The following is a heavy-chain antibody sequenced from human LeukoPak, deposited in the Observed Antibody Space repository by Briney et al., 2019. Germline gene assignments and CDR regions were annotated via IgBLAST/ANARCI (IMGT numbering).Heavy chain of an antibody. V-gene: IGHV3-21*01. Sequence: TGGSLRLSCAASGFTFSSYSMNWVRQAPGKGVEWVSSISSGSGYIYYADSVKGRFTISRDNAKNSLYLQMNSLRAEDTGVYYCARGYSGSYYFSDYWGQGTLVTVSS. CDR1: GFTFSSYS. CDR2: ISSGSGYI. J-gene: IGHJ4*02. CDR3: ARGYSGSYYFSDY. D-gene: IGHD1-26*01.